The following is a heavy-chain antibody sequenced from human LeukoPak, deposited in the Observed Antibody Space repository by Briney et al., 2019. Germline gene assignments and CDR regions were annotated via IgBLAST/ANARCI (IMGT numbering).Heavy chain of an antibody. D-gene: IGHD3-10*01. Sequence: PGGSLRLSCAASGFSLSTYWMSWVRRAPGKGLEWVASIKQDGGAIYSSDSVKGRFTISRDNAKNSLYLHLNSLTAEDTAVYYCAWLGDGVSYYTPGDFDYWGQGTLVTVSS. CDR2: IKQDGGAI. CDR1: GFSLSTYW. CDR3: AWLGDGVSYYTPGDFDY. J-gene: IGHJ4*02. V-gene: IGHV3-7*01.